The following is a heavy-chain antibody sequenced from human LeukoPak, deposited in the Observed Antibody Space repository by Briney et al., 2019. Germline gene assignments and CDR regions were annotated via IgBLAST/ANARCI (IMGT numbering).Heavy chain of an antibody. V-gene: IGHV3-33*01. D-gene: IGHD3-10*01. J-gene: IGHJ4*02. Sequence: GRSLRLSCAASGFTFSNYAMHWVRQAPGKGLEWVALIWYDGSNTYYGDSVKGRFTISRDNPKNTLYLQMNSLRGEDTAVYYCARDGYYGSGSYVDYWGQGALVTVSS. CDR1: GFTFSNYA. CDR2: IWYDGSNT. CDR3: ARDGYYGSGSYVDY.